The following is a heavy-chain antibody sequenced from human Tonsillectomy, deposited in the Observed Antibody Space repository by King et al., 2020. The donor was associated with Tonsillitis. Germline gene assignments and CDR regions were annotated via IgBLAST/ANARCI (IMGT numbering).Heavy chain of an antibody. CDR3: ARGYCSSTSCSYFDS. V-gene: IGHV1-69*01. J-gene: IGHJ4*02. CDR2: IIPIFYTA. D-gene: IGHD2-2*01. CDR1: GGTFSSYA. Sequence: QLVQSGAEVKKPGSSVKVSCKASGGTFSSYAISWVRQAPGQGLEWMGGIIPIFYTANYAQNFQGRVTITADESTTTAYMELSSLRSEDTAVYYCARGYCSSTSCSYFDSWGQGTLVTVSS.